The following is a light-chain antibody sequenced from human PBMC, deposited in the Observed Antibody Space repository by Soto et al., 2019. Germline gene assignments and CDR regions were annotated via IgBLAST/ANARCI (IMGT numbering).Light chain of an antibody. CDR1: QSIGNW. Sequence: PSTLSASVGDRVTITCRASQSIGNWLAWYQQKPGKAPKLLMYKASSLESGVPSRFSGSGSGTEFTLTISSLQPDDFATYFCQQYSTYSRTFGQGTKVDI. CDR2: KAS. J-gene: IGKJ1*01. CDR3: QQYSTYSRT. V-gene: IGKV1-5*03.